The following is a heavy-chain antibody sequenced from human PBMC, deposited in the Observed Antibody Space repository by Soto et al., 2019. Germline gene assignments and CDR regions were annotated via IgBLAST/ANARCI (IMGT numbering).Heavy chain of an antibody. CDR2: IVVGSGNT. Sequence: GASVKVSCKASGFTFTSSAVQWVRQARGQRLEWIGWIVVGSGNTNYAQKFQERVTITRDMSTSTAYMELSGLRSEDTAVYYCAADALHYYVSSGYYLAYYGMDVWGQGTTVTVSS. J-gene: IGHJ6*02. D-gene: IGHD3-22*01. CDR1: GFTFTSSA. CDR3: AADALHYYVSSGYYLAYYGMDV. V-gene: IGHV1-58*01.